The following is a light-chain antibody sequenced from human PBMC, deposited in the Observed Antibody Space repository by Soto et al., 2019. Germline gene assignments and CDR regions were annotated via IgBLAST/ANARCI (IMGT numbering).Light chain of an antibody. J-gene: IGKJ1*01. V-gene: IGKV3-15*01. CDR3: QQYKYWPRT. CDR1: QSVNSD. Sequence: EVVMTQSPAILSVSPGERATLSFRASQSVNSDLAWYQQKPGQAPSLLIQGASTRATGIPARFSGSGSGTEFTLTISSLQSEDFAVYYFQQYKYWPRTVGQGPNVHIK. CDR2: GAS.